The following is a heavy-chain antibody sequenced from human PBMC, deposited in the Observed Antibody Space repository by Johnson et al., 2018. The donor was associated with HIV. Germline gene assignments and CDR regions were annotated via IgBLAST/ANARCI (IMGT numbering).Heavy chain of an antibody. CDR3: TTDGWELLHFRAKTPDAFDI. CDR1: GFTISTFW. J-gene: IGHJ3*02. D-gene: IGHD1-26*01. V-gene: IGHV3-74*01. CDR2: ISGDGSSS. Sequence: VQLVESGGALVQPGGSLRLSCEVSGFTISTFWMHWVRQVPGKGLMWVSRISGDGSSSSYADSVKGRFTISRDNAKNSLYLQMNSLKTEDTAVYYCTTDGWELLHFRAKTPDAFDIWGQGTMVTVSS.